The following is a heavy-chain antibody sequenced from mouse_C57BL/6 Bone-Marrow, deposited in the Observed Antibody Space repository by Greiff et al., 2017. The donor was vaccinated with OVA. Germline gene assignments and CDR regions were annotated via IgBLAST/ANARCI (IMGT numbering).Heavy chain of an antibody. D-gene: IGHD1-1*01. V-gene: IGHV5-6*01. Sequence: EVHLVESGGDLVKPGGSLKLSCAASGFTFSSYGMSWVRQTPDKRLEWVATISSGGRYTYYQDSVKGRFTISRYNAKNTLYLQMSSLKSEDTAMYYCARKTTVVADYWGQGTTLTVSS. CDR2: ISSGGRYT. CDR1: GFTFSSYG. CDR3: ARKTTVVADY. J-gene: IGHJ2*01.